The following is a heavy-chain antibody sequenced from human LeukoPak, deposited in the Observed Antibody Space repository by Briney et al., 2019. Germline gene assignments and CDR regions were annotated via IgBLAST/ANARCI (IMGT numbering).Heavy chain of an antibody. CDR2: IYYSGST. V-gene: IGHV4-39*01. J-gene: IGHJ4*02. CDR3: ARLSSGWQIDY. D-gene: IGHD6-19*01. Sequence: SETLSLTCTVSGGSISSSSYYWGWIRPPPGKGLEWIGSIYYSGSTYYNPSLKSRVTISVDTSKNQFSLKLSSVTAADTAVYYCARLSSGWQIDYWGQGTLVTVSS. CDR1: GGSISSSSYY.